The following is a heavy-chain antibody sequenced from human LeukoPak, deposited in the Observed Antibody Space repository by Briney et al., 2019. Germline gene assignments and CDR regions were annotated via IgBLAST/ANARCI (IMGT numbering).Heavy chain of an antibody. CDR3: ARYYGGNSNFDY. CDR1: GGSISSGAHY. Sequence: SETLSLTCTVSGGSISSGAHYWSWVRQPPGKGLEWFGYISYSGSTYYNPSLKSRVTISIDTSKSQFSLKLSSVTAADTAVYYCARYYGGNSNFDYWGQGTLVTVSS. J-gene: IGHJ4*02. CDR2: ISYSGST. D-gene: IGHD4-23*01. V-gene: IGHV4-30-4*01.